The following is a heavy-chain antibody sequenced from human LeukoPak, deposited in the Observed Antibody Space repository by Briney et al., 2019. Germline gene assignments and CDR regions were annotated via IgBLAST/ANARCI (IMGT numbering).Heavy chain of an antibody. J-gene: IGHJ4*02. CDR3: AREYYYGSGSSTPLDY. Sequence: GGSLRLSCAASGFTFSSYDMNWVRQAPGKGLEWVSYISSSGSTIYYADSVKGRFTISRDNAKNSLYLQMNSLRAEDTAVYYCAREYYYGSGSSTPLDYWGQGTLVTVSS. CDR2: ISSSGSTI. CDR1: GFTFSSYD. D-gene: IGHD3-10*01. V-gene: IGHV3-48*03.